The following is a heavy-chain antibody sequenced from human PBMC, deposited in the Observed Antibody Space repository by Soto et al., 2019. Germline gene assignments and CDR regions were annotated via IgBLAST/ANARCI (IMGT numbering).Heavy chain of an antibody. Sequence: GGSLRLSCAASGFTFSSYGMHWVRQAPSKGLEWVAVISYDGSNKYYADSVKGRFTISRDNSKNTLYLQMNSLRAEDTAVYYCAKIDDYYDSSGYYLLDYWGQGTLVTVSS. D-gene: IGHD3-22*01. CDR2: ISYDGSNK. V-gene: IGHV3-30*18. CDR3: AKIDDYYDSSGYYLLDY. J-gene: IGHJ4*02. CDR1: GFTFSSYG.